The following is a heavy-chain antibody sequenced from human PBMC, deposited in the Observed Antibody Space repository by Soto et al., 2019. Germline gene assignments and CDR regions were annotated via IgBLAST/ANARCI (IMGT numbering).Heavy chain of an antibody. CDR1: GFTFSRNV. CDR3: ASGYCSTTSCFYGMDV. Sequence: QVQLVESGGGVVQPGRSLRLSCAGSGFTFSRNVMHWVRQAPGKGLVWVAFISYDGSNKYYADSVKGRFTISRDNSKNTLYLQMNSLRPEDTSVYYCASGYCSTTSCFYGMDVWGQGTTVTVSS. V-gene: IGHV3-30-3*01. D-gene: IGHD2-2*01. J-gene: IGHJ6*02. CDR2: ISYDGSNK.